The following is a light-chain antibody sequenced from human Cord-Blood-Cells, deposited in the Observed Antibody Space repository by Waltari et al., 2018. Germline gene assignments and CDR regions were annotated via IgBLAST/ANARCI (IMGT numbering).Light chain of an antibody. V-gene: IGLV2-14*01. CDR3: SSFKV. CDR2: DVS. J-gene: IGLJ2*01. Sequence: QSALTQPASVSGSPGHSITISSTGTSSDVGGYNYVSWYQQHPGKPPKLMIYDVSKRPSGVSNRFSGSKSGNTASLTISGLQAEDEADYYCSSFKVFGGGTKLTVL. CDR1: SSDVGGYNY.